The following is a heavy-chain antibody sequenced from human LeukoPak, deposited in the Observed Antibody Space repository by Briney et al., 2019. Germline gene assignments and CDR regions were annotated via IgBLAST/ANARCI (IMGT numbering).Heavy chain of an antibody. V-gene: IGHV3-53*01. J-gene: IGHJ4*02. CDR3: ARGSGSYYAEGCFDY. Sequence: GGSLRLSCAASGFTVSSNYMSWVRQAPGKGLEWVSVIYSGSTTYYTDSVKGRFTISRDNSKNTLYLQMNSLRAEDTAVYYCARGSGSYYAEGCFDYWGQGTLVTVSS. CDR1: GFTVSSNY. D-gene: IGHD3-10*01. CDR2: IYSGSTT.